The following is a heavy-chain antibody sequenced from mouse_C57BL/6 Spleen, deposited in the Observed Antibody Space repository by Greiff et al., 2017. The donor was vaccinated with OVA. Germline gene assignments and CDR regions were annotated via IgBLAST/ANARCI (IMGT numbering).Heavy chain of an antibody. CDR3: ARGGYYYGSSYVPYWYFDV. Sequence: VQLQQPGAELVKPGASVKLSCKASGYTFTSYWMQWVKQRPGQGLEWIGEIDPSDSYPTFNQKFKGKATLTVDTSPSTAYMQLSSLTSEDSAVYYCARGGYYYGSSYVPYWYFDVWGTGTTVTVSS. V-gene: IGHV1-50*01. CDR1: GYTFTSYW. J-gene: IGHJ1*03. D-gene: IGHD1-1*01. CDR2: IDPSDSYP.